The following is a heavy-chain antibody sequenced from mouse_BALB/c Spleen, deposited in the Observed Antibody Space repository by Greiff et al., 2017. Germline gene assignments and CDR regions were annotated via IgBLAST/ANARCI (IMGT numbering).Heavy chain of an antibody. J-gene: IGHJ2*01. V-gene: IGHV1S29*02. D-gene: IGHD1-1*01. CDR2: IYPYNGGT. Sequence: VQLQQSGPELVKPGASVKISCKASGYTFTDYNMHWVKQSHGKSLEWIGYIYPYNGGTGYNQKFKSKATLTVDNSSSTAYMELRSLTSEDSAVYYCARGDYYGSSFDYWGQGTTLTVSS. CDR1: GYTFTDYN. CDR3: ARGDYYGSSFDY.